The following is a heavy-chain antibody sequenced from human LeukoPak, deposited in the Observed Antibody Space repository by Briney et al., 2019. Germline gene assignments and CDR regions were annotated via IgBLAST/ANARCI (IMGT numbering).Heavy chain of an antibody. D-gene: IGHD3-22*01. J-gene: IGHJ4*02. CDR3: ARDPGRYYDSSGYYL. V-gene: IGHV4-39*02. Sequence: SETLSLTCTVSGGSISSSSYYWGWIRQPPGKGLEWIGSIYYSGSTYYNPSLKSRVAVSVDTSKNQFSLKLSSVTAADTAVYYCARDPGRYYDSSGYYLWGQGTLVTVSS. CDR1: GGSISSSSYY. CDR2: IYYSGST.